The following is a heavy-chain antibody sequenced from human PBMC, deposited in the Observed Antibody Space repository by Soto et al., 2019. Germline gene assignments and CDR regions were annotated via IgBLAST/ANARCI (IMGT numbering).Heavy chain of an antibody. J-gene: IGHJ6*02. CDR3: ARSAGIVVVRGPYYYGMDV. D-gene: IGHD2-2*01. Sequence: PSETLSLTCTVSGGSISSGDYYWSWIRQPPGKGLEWIGYIYYSGSTYYNPSLKSRVTISVDTSENRFSLKLSSVTAADTAVYYCARSAGIVVVRGPYYYGMDVWGQGTTVTVSS. V-gene: IGHV4-30-4*01. CDR2: IYYSGST. CDR1: GGSISSGDYY.